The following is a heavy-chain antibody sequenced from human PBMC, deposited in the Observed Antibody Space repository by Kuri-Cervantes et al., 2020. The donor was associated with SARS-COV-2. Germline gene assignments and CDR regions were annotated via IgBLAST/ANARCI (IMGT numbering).Heavy chain of an antibody. V-gene: IGHV4-59*12. CDR2: IYYSGSV. Sequence: DSLKLSCTVSGGSISSSYWSWIRQPPGEGLEWIGYIYYSGSVSYNPSLMSRVTISVDTSKKQFSLDLRSVTAADTAIYYCARGPGYNGYYYMDVWGNGTTVTVSS. CDR3: ARGPGYNGYYYMDV. D-gene: IGHD5-24*01. CDR1: GGSISSSY. J-gene: IGHJ6*03.